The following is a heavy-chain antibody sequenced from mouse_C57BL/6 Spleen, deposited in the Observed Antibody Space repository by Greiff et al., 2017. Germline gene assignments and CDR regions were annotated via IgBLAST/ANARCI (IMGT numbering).Heavy chain of an antibody. Sequence: DVKLVESGGGLVKPGGSLKLSCAASGFTFSSYAMSWVRQTPEKRLEWVATISDGGSYTYYPDNVKGRFTISRDNAKHNLYLQMSHLKSEDTAMYYCARSSSGAYWGQGTMVTVSA. CDR2: ISDGGSYT. CDR3: ARSSSGAY. J-gene: IGHJ3*01. V-gene: IGHV5-4*03. D-gene: IGHD3-2*02. CDR1: GFTFSSYA.